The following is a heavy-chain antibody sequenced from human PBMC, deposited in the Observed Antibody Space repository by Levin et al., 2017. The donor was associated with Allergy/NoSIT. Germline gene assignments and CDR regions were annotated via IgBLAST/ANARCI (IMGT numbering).Heavy chain of an antibody. CDR3: ARGYCSSSSCLPGWFDP. CDR2: IYPGDSDT. D-gene: IGHD2-2*01. CDR1: GYTFTSYW. Sequence: GESLKISCKGSGYTFTSYWIAWVRQMPGKGLEWMGIIYPGDSDTRYSPSFQGQVTISADKSISTAYLQWSSLKASDTAMYYCARGYCSSSSCLPGWFDPWGQGTLVTVSS. V-gene: IGHV5-51*01. J-gene: IGHJ5*02.